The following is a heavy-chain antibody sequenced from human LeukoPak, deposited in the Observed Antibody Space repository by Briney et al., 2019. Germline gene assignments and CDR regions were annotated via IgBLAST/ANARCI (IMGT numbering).Heavy chain of an antibody. V-gene: IGHV4-59*01. J-gene: IGHJ4*02. CDR2: IYYSGST. D-gene: IGHD6-13*01. Sequence: SETLSLTCTVSGVSISSYYWSWIRQPPGKGLEWIGYIYYSGSTNYNPSLKSRVTISVDTSKNQFSLKLSSVTAADTAVYYCARFEGAAAGTGGLDYWGQGTLVTVSS. CDR3: ARFEGAAAGTGGLDY. CDR1: GVSISSYY.